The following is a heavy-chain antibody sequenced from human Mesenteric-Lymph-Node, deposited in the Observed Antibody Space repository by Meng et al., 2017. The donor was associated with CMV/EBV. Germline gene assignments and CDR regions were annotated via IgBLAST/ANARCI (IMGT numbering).Heavy chain of an antibody. CDR3: SKDPLSGGYPWAFDH. J-gene: IGHJ4*02. CDR1: GLTFSSYW. CDR2: IKQDGSEK. D-gene: IGHD2-15*01. V-gene: IGHV3-7*01. Sequence: GGSLRLSCAVSGLTFSSYWMNWVRQAPGEGLEWVANIKQDGSEKHYVDSVKGRFNISRDNSRNTLYLKMNSLRAEDTAVYYCSKDPLSGGYPWAFDHWGQGTLVTVSS.